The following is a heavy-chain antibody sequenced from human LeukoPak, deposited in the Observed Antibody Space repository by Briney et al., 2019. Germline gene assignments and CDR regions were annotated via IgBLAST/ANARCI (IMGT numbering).Heavy chain of an antibody. CDR1: GFTVSSNY. Sequence: GGSLRLSCAASGFTVSSNYMSWVRQAPGKGLEWVGRIKSKTDGGTTDYAAPVKGRFTIPRDDSKNTLYLQMNSLKTEDTAVYYCTTERWLLYYFDYWGQGTLVTVSS. CDR2: IKSKTDGGTT. J-gene: IGHJ4*02. CDR3: TTERWLLYYFDY. V-gene: IGHV3-15*01. D-gene: IGHD5-24*01.